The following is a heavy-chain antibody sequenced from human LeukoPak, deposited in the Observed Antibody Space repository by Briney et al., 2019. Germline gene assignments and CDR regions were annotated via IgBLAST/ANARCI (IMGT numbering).Heavy chain of an antibody. V-gene: IGHV4-30-2*01. CDR3: ATRGYSYGRVDY. D-gene: IGHD5-18*01. J-gene: IGHJ4*02. Sequence: PSQTLSLTCTVSGGSISSGGYYWSWIRQPPGKGLEWIGYIYHSGSTYYNPSLKSRVTISVDTSKNQFSLKLSSVTAADTAVYYCATRGYSYGRVDYWGQGTLVTVSS. CDR2: IYHSGST. CDR1: GGSISSGGYY.